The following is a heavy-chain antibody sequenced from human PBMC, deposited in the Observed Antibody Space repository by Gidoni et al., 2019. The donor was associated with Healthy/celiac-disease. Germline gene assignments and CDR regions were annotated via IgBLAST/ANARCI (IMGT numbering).Heavy chain of an antibody. V-gene: IGHV1-69*01. CDR1: GGTFSSYA. CDR3: ARKSERSGWLYFDY. D-gene: IGHD6-19*01. CDR2: IIPIFGTA. J-gene: IGHJ4*02. Sequence: QVQLVQSGAEVQKPGSSVQVPCKASGGTFSSYASSWVRQAPGQGLEWMGGIIPIFGTANYAQKFQGRVTITADESTSTAYMELSSLRSEDTAVYYCARKSERSGWLYFDYWGQGTLVTVSS.